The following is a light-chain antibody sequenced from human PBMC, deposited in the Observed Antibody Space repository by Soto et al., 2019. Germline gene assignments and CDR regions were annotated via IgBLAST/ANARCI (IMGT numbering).Light chain of an antibody. V-gene: IGKV3-20*01. CDR3: QQYGRSPFLT. Sequence: EIVLTQSPGTLSLSPGERATLSCRASQSVSSSYLAWYQQKPGQAPRLLIHGASNRATGIPDRFSGSGSGTDFTLTISRLEREDFAVYYCQQYGRSPFLTFGGGTKVEIK. J-gene: IGKJ4*01. CDR1: QSVSSSY. CDR2: GAS.